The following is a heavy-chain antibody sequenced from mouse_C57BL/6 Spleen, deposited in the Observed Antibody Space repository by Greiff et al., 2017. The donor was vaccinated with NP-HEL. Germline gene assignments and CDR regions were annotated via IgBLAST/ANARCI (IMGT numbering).Heavy chain of an antibody. CDR3: VRDPSYYYGSSFAWFAY. CDR1: GFTFNTYA. Sequence: EVKVVESGGGLVQPKGSLKLSCAASGFTFNTYAMHWVRQAPGKGLEWVARIRSKSSNYATYYADSVKDRFTISRDDSQSMLYLQMNNLKTEDTAMYYCVRDPSYYYGSSFAWFAYWGQGTLVTVSA. V-gene: IGHV10-3*01. D-gene: IGHD1-1*01. J-gene: IGHJ3*01. CDR2: IRSKSSNYAT.